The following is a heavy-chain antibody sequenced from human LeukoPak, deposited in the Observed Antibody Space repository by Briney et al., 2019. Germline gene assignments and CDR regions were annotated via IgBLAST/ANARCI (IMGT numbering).Heavy chain of an antibody. J-gene: IGHJ4*02. CDR3: ARDLFPEGIPLDC. CDR2: INQDGSQK. V-gene: IGHV3-7*01. Sequence: GGSLRLSCAASGFTFSSNWMSWVRQAPGKGLEWLANINQDGSQKYYVDSVKGRFTISRDNSKNSLYLQMNGLRAEDTAVYYCARDLFPEGIPLDCWGQGTLVTVSS. CDR1: GFTFSSNW.